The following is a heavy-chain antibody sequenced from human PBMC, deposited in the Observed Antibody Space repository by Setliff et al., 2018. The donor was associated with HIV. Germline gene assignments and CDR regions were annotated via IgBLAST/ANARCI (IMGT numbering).Heavy chain of an antibody. CDR1: GGSMSSGSYF. J-gene: IGHJ4*02. CDR3: ARSSGYYSTVFY. D-gene: IGHD3-22*01. V-gene: IGHV4-61*02. Sequence: SETLSLTCTVSGGSMSSGSYFWSWIRQPAGKGLEWIGRIYTSGSTDYNPSLKSRLTISVDTPKNQFSLKLSSVTAADTAVYYCARSSGYYSTVFYWGQGTRVTVSS. CDR2: IYTSGST.